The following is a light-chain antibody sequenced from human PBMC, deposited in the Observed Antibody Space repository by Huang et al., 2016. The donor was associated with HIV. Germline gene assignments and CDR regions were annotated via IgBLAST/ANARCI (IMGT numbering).Light chain of an antibody. CDR2: GAS. J-gene: IGKJ2*01. V-gene: IGKV1-39*01. CDR1: QSINKY. Sequence: DIQMTQSPSSLSASVGDRVIISCRASQSINKYLNWYQQMPGKAPKLLSYGASTLQRGVSSRCSGSVSGTDFTLTIGSLQPEDAATYYCQQSYKAPRTFGQGTLLEI. CDR3: QQSYKAPRT.